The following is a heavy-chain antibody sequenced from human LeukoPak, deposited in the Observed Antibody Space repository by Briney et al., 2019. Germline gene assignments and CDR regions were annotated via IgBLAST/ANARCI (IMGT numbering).Heavy chain of an antibody. CDR2: INPNSGGT. J-gene: IGHJ4*02. CDR1: GYTFTGYY. V-gene: IGHV1-2*02. CDR3: ARDKSRVEQLIDY. D-gene: IGHD1-26*01. Sequence: ASVKVSCKASGYTFTGYYMHWVRQAPGQGLEWMGWINPNSGGTNYAQKFQGRVTMTRDTSISTAYMELSRLRSDDTAVYYCARDKSRVEQLIDYWGQGTLVTVSS.